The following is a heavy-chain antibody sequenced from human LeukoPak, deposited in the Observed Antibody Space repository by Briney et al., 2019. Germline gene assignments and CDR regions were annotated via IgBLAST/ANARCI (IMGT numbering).Heavy chain of an antibody. CDR1: GYTFTGYY. Sequence: GASVKVSCKASGYTFTGYYMHWVRQAPGQGLEWMGWINPNSGGTNYAQKFQGRVTMTRDTSISTAYMELGRLRSDDTAVYYCARAQGIAVAGRRSWFDPWGQGTLVTVSS. D-gene: IGHD6-19*01. J-gene: IGHJ5*02. V-gene: IGHV1-2*02. CDR3: ARAQGIAVAGRRSWFDP. CDR2: INPNSGGT.